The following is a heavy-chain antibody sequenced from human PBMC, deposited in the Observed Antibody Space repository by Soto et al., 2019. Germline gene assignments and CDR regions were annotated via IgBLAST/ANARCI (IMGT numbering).Heavy chain of an antibody. CDR3: AKDSIFGVVIFVQPNFDY. J-gene: IGHJ4*02. Sequence: GGSLRLSCAASGFTFSSYAMSWVRQAPGKGLEWVSAISGSGGSTYYADSVKGRFTISRDNSKNTLYLQMNSLRAEDTAVYYCAKDSIFGVVIFVQPNFDYWGQGTLVTVFS. D-gene: IGHD3-3*01. V-gene: IGHV3-23*01. CDR1: GFTFSSYA. CDR2: ISGSGGST.